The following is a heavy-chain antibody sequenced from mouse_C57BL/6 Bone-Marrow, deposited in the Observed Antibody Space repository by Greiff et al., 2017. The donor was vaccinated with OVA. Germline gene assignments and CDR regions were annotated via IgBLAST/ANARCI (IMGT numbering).Heavy chain of an antibody. J-gene: IGHJ1*03. V-gene: IGHV2-2*01. D-gene: IGHD2-1*01. CDR1: GFTLTSYG. Sequence: QVQLQQSGPGLVQPSQSLSITCTVSGFTLTSYGVHWVRQSPGKGLEWLGAIWSGGSTDYNAAFISRLSISKDNSKSQVFFKMNSLQADDTAMYYCASLYYGNHWYFDVWGTGTTVTVSS. CDR2: IWSGGST. CDR3: ASLYYGNHWYFDV.